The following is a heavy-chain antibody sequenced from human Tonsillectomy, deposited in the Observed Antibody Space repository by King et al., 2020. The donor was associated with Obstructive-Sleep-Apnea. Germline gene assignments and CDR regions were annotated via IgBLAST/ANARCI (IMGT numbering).Heavy chain of an antibody. CDR1: GFTFSSYA. J-gene: IGHJ4*02. CDR2: ISYDGSNK. V-gene: IGHV3-30-3*01. D-gene: IGHD3-10*01. CDR3: ARDPEPSITYYSGPGDY. Sequence: VQLVESGGGVVQPGRSLRLSCAASGFTFSSYAMHWVRQAPGKGLEWVAVISYDGSNKYYADSVKGRFTISRDNSKNTLYLQMNSLRAEDTAGYYGARDPEPSITYYSGPGDYWGQGTLVTVSS.